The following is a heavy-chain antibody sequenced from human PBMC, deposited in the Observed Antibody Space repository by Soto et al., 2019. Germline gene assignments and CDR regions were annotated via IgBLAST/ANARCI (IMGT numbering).Heavy chain of an antibody. J-gene: IGHJ3*02. V-gene: IGHV5-51*01. CDR1: GYSFTSYW. CDR3: ARLPPYSDAFDI. CDR2: IYPGDSDT. Sequence: XESLQIYCKGSGYSFTSYWISWVRQMPGKGLEWMGIIYPGDSDTRYSPSFQGQVTISADKSISTAYLQWSSLKASDTAMYYCARLPPYSDAFDIWGQGTMVTVSS. D-gene: IGHD1-26*01.